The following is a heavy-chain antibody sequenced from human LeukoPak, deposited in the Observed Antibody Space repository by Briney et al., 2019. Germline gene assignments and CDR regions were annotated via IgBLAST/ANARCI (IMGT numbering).Heavy chain of an antibody. J-gene: IGHJ4*02. V-gene: IGHV1-18*01. Sequence: ASVKVSCKASGYTFTSYGISWVRQAPGQGLEWMGWIGAYNGNTNYAQKLQGRVTITRNTSISTAYMELSSLRSEDTAVYYCARGRKWRGFGEPIPTYYFDYWGQGTLVTVSS. CDR1: GYTFTSYG. CDR3: ARGRKWRGFGEPIPTYYFDY. D-gene: IGHD3-10*01. CDR2: IGAYNGNT.